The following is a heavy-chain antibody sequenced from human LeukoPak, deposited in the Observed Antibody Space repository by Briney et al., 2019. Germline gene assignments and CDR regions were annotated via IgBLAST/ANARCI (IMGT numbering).Heavy chain of an antibody. CDR3: ARLKPYYDSSNFDY. Sequence: PSETLSLTCTVSGGSSSSSSYCWGWIRQPPGKRLEWIWSIYYSGSTYYNPSLKSRVTISVATAKNQYSLKLSSVTSADTAVYYCARLKPYYDSSNFDYWGQGTLVTVSS. D-gene: IGHD3-22*01. V-gene: IGHV4-39*01. CDR1: GGSSSSSSYC. J-gene: IGHJ4*02. CDR2: IYYSGST.